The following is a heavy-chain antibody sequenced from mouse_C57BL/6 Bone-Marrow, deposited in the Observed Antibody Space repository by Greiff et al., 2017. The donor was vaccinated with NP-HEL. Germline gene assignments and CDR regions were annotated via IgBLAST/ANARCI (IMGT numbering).Heavy chain of an antibody. CDR1: GFNIKDDY. CDR2: IDPENGDT. D-gene: IGHD2-4*01. Sequence: VQLQQSGAELVRPGASVKLSCTASGFNIKDDYMHWVKQRPEQGLEWIGWIDPENGDTEYASKFQGKATITADTSSNTAYLQLSSLTSEDTAVYDWTTTHNDCYFDNGCQGTTLTVSS. J-gene: IGHJ2*01. V-gene: IGHV14-4*01. CDR3: TTTHNDCYFDN.